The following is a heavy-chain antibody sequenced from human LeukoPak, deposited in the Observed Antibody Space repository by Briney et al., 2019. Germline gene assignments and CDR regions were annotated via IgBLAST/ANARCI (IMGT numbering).Heavy chain of an antibody. V-gene: IGHV3-13*01. CDR2: IGTAGDT. Sequence: GGSLRLSCAAAGFTFSDFDMHWVRQATGKGLEWVSAIGTAGDTYYTGSVKGRFTISRENAKNSLYLQMNSLRAGDTAVYYCARVAKERVGGVYYFDYWGQGTLVTVSS. CDR3: ARVAKERVGGVYYFDY. D-gene: IGHD1-1*01. CDR1: GFTFSDFD. J-gene: IGHJ4*02.